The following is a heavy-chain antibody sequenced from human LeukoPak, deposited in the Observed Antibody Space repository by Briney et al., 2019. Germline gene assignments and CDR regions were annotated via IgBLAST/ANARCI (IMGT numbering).Heavy chain of an antibody. J-gene: IGHJ3*02. V-gene: IGHV4-59*01. D-gene: IGHD6-19*01. Sequence: SETLSLTCTVSGDSISHYFWSWIRLAPGKGLEWIGNIHNNVNINYNPALKSRVTILIDTSKNQFSLKLTSMTAADTALYYCATTKQWLAFDIWGQGTMVTVSS. CDR1: GDSISHYF. CDR3: ATTKQWLAFDI. CDR2: IHNNVNI.